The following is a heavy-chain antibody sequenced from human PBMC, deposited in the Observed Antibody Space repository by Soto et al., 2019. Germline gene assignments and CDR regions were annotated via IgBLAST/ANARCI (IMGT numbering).Heavy chain of an antibody. J-gene: IGHJ4*02. Sequence: WTWIRQTPGKGLQWIGQINHSGTAIYNPSLKSRVTISVHTSNSQFSLELSSVTAADTAVYYCARGLITGSHYSGGWYYFDSWGQGTQVTVSS. V-gene: IGHV4-34*01. CDR3: ARGLITGSHYSGGWYYFDS. D-gene: IGHD6-19*01. CDR2: INHSGTA.